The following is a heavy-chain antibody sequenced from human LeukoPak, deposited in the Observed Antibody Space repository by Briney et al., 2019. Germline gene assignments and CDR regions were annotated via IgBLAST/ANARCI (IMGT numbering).Heavy chain of an antibody. D-gene: IGHD2-21*01. CDR2: IIPIFGTA. J-gene: IGHJ4*02. CDR3: WGGGWKKPFDY. CDR1: GGTFISYA. V-gene: IGHV1-69*01. Sequence: GASVKVSCKASGGTFISYAISWVRQAPGQGLEWMGGIIPIFGTANYAQKFQGRVTITADESTSTAYMELSSLRSEDTAVYYCWGGGWKKPFDYWGQGTLVTVSS.